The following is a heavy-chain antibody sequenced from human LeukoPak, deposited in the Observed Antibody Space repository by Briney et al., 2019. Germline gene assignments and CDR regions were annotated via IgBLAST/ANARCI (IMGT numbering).Heavy chain of an antibody. CDR1: GYTFTSYG. CDR2: ISAYNGNT. Sequence: ASVKVSCKASGYTFTSYGISWVRQAPGQGLEWMGWISAYNGNTNYAQKLQGRVTMTTDTSTSTAYMELRSLRSDDTAVYYCAGDQSSGWSDYYGMDVWGQGTTVTVSS. V-gene: IGHV1-18*01. J-gene: IGHJ6*02. CDR3: AGDQSSGWSDYYGMDV. D-gene: IGHD6-19*01.